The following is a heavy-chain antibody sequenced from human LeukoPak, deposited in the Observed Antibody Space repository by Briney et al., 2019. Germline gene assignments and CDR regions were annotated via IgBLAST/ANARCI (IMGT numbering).Heavy chain of an antibody. CDR1: GYTFTSYW. D-gene: IGHD2-8*01. J-gene: IGHJ3*02. V-gene: IGHV5-51*01. CDR3: ATLGYCTNGVCSNMGGLFDI. CDR2: IYPGDSDT. Sequence: GESLRISCKGSGYTFTSYWIAWVRQMPGKGLECMGIIYPGDSDTRYSPSFQGQVTISADKSISTAYLQWSSLKASDTAMYYCATLGYCTNGVCSNMGGLFDIWGQGTMVTVSS.